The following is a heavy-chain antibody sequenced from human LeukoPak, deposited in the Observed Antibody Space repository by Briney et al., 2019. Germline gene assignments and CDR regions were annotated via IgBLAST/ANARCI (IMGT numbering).Heavy chain of an antibody. CDR2: IWYDGSNK. Sequence: PGGSLRLSCAASGFTFSSYGMHWVRQAPGKGLEWVAVIWYDGSNKYYADSVKGRFTISRDNSKNTLYLQMNSLRAEGTAVYYCARDSFYDSSGYYYYGMDVWGQGTTVTVSS. CDR1: GFTFSSYG. CDR3: ARDSFYDSSGYYYYGMDV. V-gene: IGHV3-33*01. D-gene: IGHD3-22*01. J-gene: IGHJ6*02.